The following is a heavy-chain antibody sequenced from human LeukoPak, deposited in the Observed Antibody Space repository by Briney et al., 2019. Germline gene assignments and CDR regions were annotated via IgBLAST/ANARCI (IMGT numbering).Heavy chain of an antibody. Sequence: TGGSLRLSCTASGFTFSSYSMNWVRQAPGKGLEWVSSISSSSSYIYYADSVKGRFTISRDNAKNSLYLQMNSLRAEDTAVYYCAGDRAPIHYYDSSGYDPWGQGTLVTVSS. CDR2: ISSSSSYI. D-gene: IGHD3-22*01. CDR1: GFTFSSYS. V-gene: IGHV3-21*01. CDR3: AGDRAPIHYYDSSGYDP. J-gene: IGHJ5*02.